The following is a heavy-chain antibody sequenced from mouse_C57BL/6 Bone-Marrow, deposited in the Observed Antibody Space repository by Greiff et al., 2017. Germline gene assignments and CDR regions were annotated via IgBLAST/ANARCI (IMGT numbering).Heavy chain of an antibody. CDR1: GFTFSSYA. CDR3: ARDRDLDSSGAMDY. D-gene: IGHD3-2*02. Sequence: DVMLVESGGGLVKPGGSLKLSCAASGFTFSSYAMSWVRQTPEKRLEWVATISDGGSYTYYPDNVKGRFTISRDNAKNNLYLQMSHLKSEDTAMYYCARDRDLDSSGAMDYWGQGTSVTVSS. J-gene: IGHJ4*01. V-gene: IGHV5-4*01. CDR2: ISDGGSYT.